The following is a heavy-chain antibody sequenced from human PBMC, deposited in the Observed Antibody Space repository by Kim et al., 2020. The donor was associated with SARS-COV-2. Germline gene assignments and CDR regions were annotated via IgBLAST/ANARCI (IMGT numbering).Heavy chain of an antibody. Sequence: QKFQGRVTMTRNTPISTAYMELSSLRSEDTAVYYCARGVGRQQRTCGFDPWGQGTLVTVSS. J-gene: IGHJ5*02. D-gene: IGHD6-13*01. V-gene: IGHV1-8*01. CDR3: ARGVGRQQRTCGFDP.